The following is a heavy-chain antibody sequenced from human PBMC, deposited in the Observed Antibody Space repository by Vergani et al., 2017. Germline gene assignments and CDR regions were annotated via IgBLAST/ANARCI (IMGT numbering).Heavy chain of an antibody. J-gene: IGHJ6*03. D-gene: IGHD6-13*01. CDR2: INPNSGGT. CDR1: GYTFTGYY. V-gene: IGHV1-2*02. CDR3: ARDGSSSWPYYYYYMDV. Sequence: QVQLVQSGAEVKKPGASVKVSCKASGYTFTGYYMPWVRQAPGQGLEWMGWINPNSGGTNYAQKFQGRVTMTRDTSISTAYMELSRLRSDDTAVYYCARDGSSSWPYYYYYMDVWGKGTTVTVSS.